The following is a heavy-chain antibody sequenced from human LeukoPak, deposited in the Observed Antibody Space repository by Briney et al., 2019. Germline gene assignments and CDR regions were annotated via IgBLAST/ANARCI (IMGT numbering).Heavy chain of an antibody. J-gene: IGHJ4*02. CDR3: ARDLTDHFDY. Sequence: SVKVSCKASGGTFSSYAISWVRQAPGQGLEWMGRIIPILGIANYAQKFQGRVTVTADKSTSTAYMELSSLRSEDTAVYYCARDLTDHFDYWGQGTLVTVSS. V-gene: IGHV1-69*04. CDR2: IIPILGIA. CDR1: GGTFSSYA.